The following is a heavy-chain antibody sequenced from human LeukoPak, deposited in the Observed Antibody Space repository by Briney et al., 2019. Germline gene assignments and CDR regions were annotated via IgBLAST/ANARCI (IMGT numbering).Heavy chain of an antibody. CDR3: ARRLLWFGESFDY. CDR1: GGSFSGYY. D-gene: IGHD3-10*01. Sequence: SETLSLTCAVYGGSFSGYYWSWIRQPPGKGLEWIGEINHSGSTNYNPSLKSRVTISVDTSKNQFSLKLSSVTAADTAAYYCARRLLWFGESFDYWGQGTLVTVSS. J-gene: IGHJ4*02. V-gene: IGHV4-34*01. CDR2: INHSGST.